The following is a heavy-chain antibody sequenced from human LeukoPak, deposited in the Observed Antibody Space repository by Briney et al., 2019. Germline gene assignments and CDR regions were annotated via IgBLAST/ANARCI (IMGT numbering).Heavy chain of an antibody. D-gene: IGHD1-26*01. CDR3: ARGPFGELLSPYYFDY. V-gene: IGHV1-69*05. CDR1: GGTFSSYA. J-gene: IGHJ4*02. Sequence: SVKVSCKASGGTFSSYAISWVRQAPGQGLEWMGGIIPIFGTANYAQKFQGRVTNTTDESTGTAYMELSSLRSEDTAVYYCARGPFGELLSPYYFDYWGQGTLVTVSS. CDR2: IIPIFGTA.